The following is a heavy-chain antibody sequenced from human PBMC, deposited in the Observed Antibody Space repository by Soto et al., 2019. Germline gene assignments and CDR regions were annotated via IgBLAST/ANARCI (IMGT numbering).Heavy chain of an antibody. CDR3: ARFMGIAAAGTTYYYGMDV. V-gene: IGHV4-59*12. Sequence: SETLSLTCTVSGGSISGYYWSWIRQPPGKGLEWIGYINHSGSTNYNPSLKSRVTISVDTSKNQFSLKLSSVTAADTAVYYCARFMGIAAAGTTYYYGMDVWGQGTTVTVSS. D-gene: IGHD6-13*01. CDR2: INHSGST. J-gene: IGHJ6*02. CDR1: GGSISGYY.